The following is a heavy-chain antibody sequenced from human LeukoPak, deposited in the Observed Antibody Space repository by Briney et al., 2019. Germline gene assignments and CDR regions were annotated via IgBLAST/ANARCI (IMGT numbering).Heavy chain of an antibody. J-gene: IGHJ4*02. CDR2: FDPEDGET. Sequence: ALVNVSCKVSGYTLTELSMHWVRQAPGKGLEWMGGFDPEDGETIYAQKFQGRVTMTEDTSTDTAYMELSSLRSEDTAVYYCATDPFQMTTVTTRPLGYWGQGTLVTVSS. V-gene: IGHV1-24*01. CDR1: GYTLTELS. D-gene: IGHD4-17*01. CDR3: ATDPFQMTTVTTRPLGY.